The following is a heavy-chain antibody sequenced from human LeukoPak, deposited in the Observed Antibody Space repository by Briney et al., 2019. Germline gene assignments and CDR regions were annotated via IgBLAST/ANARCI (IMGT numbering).Heavy chain of an antibody. D-gene: IGHD3-10*01. J-gene: IGHJ6*02. CDR1: GFTFSSFW. CDR2: IKKDGSQK. Sequence: PGGSLRLSCAASGFTFSSFWMSWVRQAPGKGLEWVANIKKDGSQKYYVDSVMGRFTISKDNAKNSVYLQMNSLRPEDTAIYYCAWYGVTHGLDVWGQGTTVTVSS. V-gene: IGHV3-7*01. CDR3: AWYGVTHGLDV.